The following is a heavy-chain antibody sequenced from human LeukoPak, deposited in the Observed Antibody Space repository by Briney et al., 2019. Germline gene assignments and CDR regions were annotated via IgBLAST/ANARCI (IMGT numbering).Heavy chain of an antibody. CDR1: GFTFSSYW. CDR3: ARGTIPNRAVIKGYFDY. Sequence: TGGSLRLSCAASGFTFSSYWMHWVRQAPGKGLVWVSRINSDGSSTSYADSVKGRFTISRDNAKNTLYLQVNSLRAEDTAVYYCARGTIPNRAVIKGYFDYWGQGSLVTVSS. V-gene: IGHV3-74*01. J-gene: IGHJ4*02. D-gene: IGHD3-10*01. CDR2: INSDGSST.